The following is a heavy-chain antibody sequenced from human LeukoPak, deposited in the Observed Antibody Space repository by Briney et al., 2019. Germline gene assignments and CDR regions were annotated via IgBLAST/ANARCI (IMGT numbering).Heavy chain of an antibody. V-gene: IGHV1-8*01. CDR3: ARDNGNYGGTFDY. D-gene: IGHD4-23*01. CDR2: MNPNSGNT. J-gene: IGHJ4*02. CDR1: GYTFTSYD. Sequence: ASVKVSCKASGYTFTSYDINWVRQATGQGLEWMGWMNPNSGNTGYAQKFQGRVTMTRNTSISTAYMELSRLRSDDTAVYYCARDNGNYGGTFDYWGQGTLVTVSS.